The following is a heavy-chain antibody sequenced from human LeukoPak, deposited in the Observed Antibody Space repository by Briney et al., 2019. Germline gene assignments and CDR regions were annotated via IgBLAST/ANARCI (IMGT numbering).Heavy chain of an antibody. CDR3: ARGSYDNTSYYYGLDF. J-gene: IGHJ4*02. CDR1: GYTFTSYG. CDR2: MKPNSGNT. V-gene: IGHV1-8*02. D-gene: IGHD3-22*01. Sequence: ASVKVSCKASGYTFTSYGISWVRQAAGQGLEWMGRMKPNSGNTGYAQKFQGRVTMTKNTSISTAYMEVSSLRSEDTAMYYCARGSYDNTSYYYGLDFWGQGTLVSVSS.